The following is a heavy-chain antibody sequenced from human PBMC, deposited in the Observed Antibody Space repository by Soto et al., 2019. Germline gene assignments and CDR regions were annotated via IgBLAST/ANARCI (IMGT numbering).Heavy chain of an antibody. CDR2: INPSGGST. V-gene: IGHV1-46*01. CDR1: GYTFTSYY. J-gene: IGHJ4*02. D-gene: IGHD5-12*01. CDR3: ARDAKSRDGYNC. Sequence: GASVKVSCKASGYTFTSYYMHWVRQAPGQGLEWMGIINPSGGSTSYAQKFQGRVTMTRDTSTSTVYMELSSLRFEDTAVYYCARDAKSRDGYNCWGQGTLVTVSS.